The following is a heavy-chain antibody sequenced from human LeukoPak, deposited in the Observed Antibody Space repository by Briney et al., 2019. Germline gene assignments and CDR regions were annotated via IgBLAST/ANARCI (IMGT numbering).Heavy chain of an antibody. J-gene: IGHJ4*02. D-gene: IGHD2-21*02. CDR2: INHSGST. CDR3: ARDHYAYCGGDCYYLDY. CDR1: GGSFSGYY. Sequence: SSETLSLTCAVYGGSFSGYYWSWIRQPPGKGLEWIGEINHSGSTNYNPSLKSRVTISVDTSKSQFSLKLSSVTAADTAVYYCARDHYAYCGGDCYYLDYWGQGTLVTVSS. V-gene: IGHV4-34*01.